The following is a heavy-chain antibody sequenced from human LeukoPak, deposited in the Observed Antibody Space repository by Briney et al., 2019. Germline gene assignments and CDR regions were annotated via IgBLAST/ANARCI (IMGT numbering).Heavy chain of an antibody. J-gene: IGHJ4*02. D-gene: IGHD6-13*01. Sequence: GGSLRLSCAASGFTFSSYEMNWVRQAPGKGLEWVSYISSSCSTIYYADSVKGRFTISRDNAKNSLYLQMNSLRAEDTAVYYCARVGALSSSWLLYWGQGTLVTVSS. CDR2: ISSSCSTI. V-gene: IGHV3-48*03. CDR1: GFTFSSYE. CDR3: ARVGALSSSWLLY.